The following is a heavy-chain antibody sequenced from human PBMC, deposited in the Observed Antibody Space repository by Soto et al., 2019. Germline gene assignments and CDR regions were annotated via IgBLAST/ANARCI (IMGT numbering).Heavy chain of an antibody. J-gene: IGHJ4*02. CDR3: AKDIDGFGELLSVVDY. CDR1: GFTFDDYA. V-gene: IGHV3-9*01. D-gene: IGHD3-10*01. Sequence: GGSLRLSCAASGFTFDDYAMHWVRQAPGKGLEWVSGISWNSGSIGYADSVKGRFTISRDNAKNSLYLQMNSLRAEDTALYYCAKDIDGFGELLSVVDYWGQGTLVTVSS. CDR2: ISWNSGSI.